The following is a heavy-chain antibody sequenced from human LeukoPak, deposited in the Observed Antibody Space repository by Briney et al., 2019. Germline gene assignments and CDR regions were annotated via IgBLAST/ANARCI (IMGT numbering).Heavy chain of an antibody. J-gene: IGHJ4*02. CDR3: ARDTGFKVY. CDR2: ISSSGSTI. Sequence: PGGSLRLSCAASGFTFSSYEMNWVRQAPGKGLEWVSYISSSGSTIYYADSVKGRFTISRDNAKNSLYLQMNSLGAEDTAVYYCARDTGFKVYWGQGTLVTVSS. V-gene: IGHV3-48*03. CDR1: GFTFSSYE. D-gene: IGHD3-10*01.